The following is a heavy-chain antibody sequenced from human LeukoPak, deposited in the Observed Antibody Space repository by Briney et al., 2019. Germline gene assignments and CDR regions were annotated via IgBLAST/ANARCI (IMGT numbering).Heavy chain of an antibody. V-gene: IGHV3-23*01. CDR3: AKDMSYYYDSSGPLDY. CDR1: GFTFSSYA. J-gene: IGHJ4*02. CDR2: ISGSGGST. D-gene: IGHD3-22*01. Sequence: GGSLRLSCAASGFTFSSYAMSWVRQAPGKGLEWVSAISGSGGSTYYADSVKGRFTISRDNSKNTLYLQMNSLRAEDTAVYYCAKDMSYYYDSSGPLDYWGQGTLVTVSS.